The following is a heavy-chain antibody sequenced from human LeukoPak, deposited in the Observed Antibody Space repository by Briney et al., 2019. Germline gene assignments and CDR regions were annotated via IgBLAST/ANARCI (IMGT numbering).Heavy chain of an antibody. V-gene: IGHV4-39*07. CDR2: IYYSGST. CDR3: ARGNSGGWFTGAFY. D-gene: IGHD6-19*01. CDR1: GGSISSSSYY. J-gene: IGHJ4*02. Sequence: PSETLSLTCTVSGGSISSSSYYWGWIRQPPGKGLEWIGSIYYSGSTYYNPSLKSRVTISVDTSKNQFSLKLSSVTAADTAVYYCARGNSGGWFTGAFYWGQGTLVTVSS.